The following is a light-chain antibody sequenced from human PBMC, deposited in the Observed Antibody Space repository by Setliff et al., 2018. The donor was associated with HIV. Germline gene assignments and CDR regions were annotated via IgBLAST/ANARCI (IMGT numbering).Light chain of an antibody. Sequence: QSALAQPASVSGSPGQSITISCTGTNSDVGAYNYVSWYQQYPGEAPKLMIYDVSDRPSGVSRRFSGSKSGNTASLTISGLQAEDEADYYCASYTGTSTPYVFGSGTKGTVL. V-gene: IGLV2-14*03. CDR2: DVS. CDR1: NSDVGAYNY. J-gene: IGLJ1*01. CDR3: ASYTGTSTPYV.